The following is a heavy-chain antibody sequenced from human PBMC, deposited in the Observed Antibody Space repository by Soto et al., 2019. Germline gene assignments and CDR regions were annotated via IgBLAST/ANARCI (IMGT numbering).Heavy chain of an antibody. CDR2: IITLFGTA. CDR1: GGTFSSHS. Sequence: VQLMQSGAEVKQPGSSVKVSCKASGGTFSSHSINWVRQAPGQGLEWLGGIITLFGTANYAQNIQGRVTLTADQSTSTADKELNSLISDDTAVYYCAREVGYGDFSAALLDWWQGTIVTVSS. J-gene: IGHJ4*02. V-gene: IGHV1-69*01. D-gene: IGHD4-17*01. CDR3: AREVGYGDFSAALLD.